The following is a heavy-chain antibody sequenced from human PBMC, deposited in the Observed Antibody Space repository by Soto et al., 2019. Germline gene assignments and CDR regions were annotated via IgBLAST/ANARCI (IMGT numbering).Heavy chain of an antibody. CDR3: ARYGYEIVVVPAAPYYYGMDV. Sequence: GGSLRLSCVASGFTFSSYWMHWVRQAPGKGLVWVSRIKSGGSGTYYADSVEGRLTISRDNAKNSLYLQMNSLRAEDTAVYYCARYGYEIVVVPAAPYYYGMDVWGQGTKVTVSS. J-gene: IGHJ6*02. CDR2: IKSGGSGT. CDR1: GFTFSSYW. D-gene: IGHD2-2*01. V-gene: IGHV3-74*01.